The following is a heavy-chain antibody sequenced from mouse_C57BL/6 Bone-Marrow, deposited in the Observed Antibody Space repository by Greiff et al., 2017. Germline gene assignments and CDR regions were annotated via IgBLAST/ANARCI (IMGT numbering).Heavy chain of an antibody. Sequence: QVQLQQPGAELVKPGASVKLSCKASGYTFTSYWMHWVKQRPGQGLEWIGMIHPNSGSTNYNEKFKSKATLTVDKSSSTAYMQLSSLTSEDSAVYYCARGGGLLWYARDYWGQGTSVTVSS. V-gene: IGHV1-64*01. CDR3: ARGGGLLWYARDY. CDR2: IHPNSGST. CDR1: GYTFTSYW. D-gene: IGHD2-10*01. J-gene: IGHJ4*01.